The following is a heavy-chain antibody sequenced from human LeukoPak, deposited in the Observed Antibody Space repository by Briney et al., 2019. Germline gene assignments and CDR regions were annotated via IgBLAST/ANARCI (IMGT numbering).Heavy chain of an antibody. CDR1: GFTFSRYA. V-gene: IGHV3-23*01. CDR3: AKCERESYWGAFDI. CDR2: ISTTGAST. Sequence: GGSLRLSCAASGFTFSRYAMSWVRQAPGKGLEWVSGISTTGASTYYADSVKGRFTISRDNSKNTLYLQMSSLRDEDTAVYYCAKCERESYWGAFDIWGQGTMVTVSS. D-gene: IGHD1-26*01. J-gene: IGHJ3*02.